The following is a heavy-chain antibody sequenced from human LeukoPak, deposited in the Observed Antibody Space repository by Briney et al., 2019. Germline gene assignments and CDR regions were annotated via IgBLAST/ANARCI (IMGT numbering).Heavy chain of an antibody. J-gene: IGHJ5*02. CDR2: IKSKTDGGTT. D-gene: IGHD2-2*01. Sequence: PGGSLRLSCAASGFTFSDYYMSWIRQAPGKGLEWVGRIKSKTDGGTTDYAAPVKGRFTISRDDSKNTLYLQMNSLKTEDTAVYYCTTDPSIVVVPAADNWFDPWGQGTLVTVSS. V-gene: IGHV3-15*01. CDR1: GFTFSDYY. CDR3: TTDPSIVVVPAADNWFDP.